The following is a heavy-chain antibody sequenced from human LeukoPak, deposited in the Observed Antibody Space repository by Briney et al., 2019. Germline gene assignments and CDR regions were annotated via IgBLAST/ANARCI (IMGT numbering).Heavy chain of an antibody. V-gene: IGHV6-1*01. J-gene: IGHJ4*02. CDR3: ARDGYCSGGSCYEYYFDY. Sequence: SQTLSLTCAISGDSVSSNSAAWNWIRQSPSRGLEWLGRTYYRSKWYNDYAVSVKSRITINPDTSKNQFSLQLNSVTPEDTAVYYCARDGYCSGGSCYEYYFDYWGQGTLVTVSS. CDR1: GDSVSSNSAA. D-gene: IGHD2-15*01. CDR2: TYYRSKWYN.